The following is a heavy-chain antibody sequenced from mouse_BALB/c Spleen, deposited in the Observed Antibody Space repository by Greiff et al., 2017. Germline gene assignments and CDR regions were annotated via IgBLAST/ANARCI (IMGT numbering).Heavy chain of an antibody. J-gene: IGHJ3*01. CDR1: GFAFSSYD. CDR3: ARHYEDYDWFAY. V-gene: IGHV5-12-1*01. D-gene: IGHD2-4*01. Sequence: DVMLVESGGGLVKPGGSLKLSCAASGFAFSSYDMSWVRQTPEKRLEWVAYISSGGGSTYYPDTVKGRFTISRDNAKNTLYLQMSSLKSEDTAMYYCARHYEDYDWFAYWGQGTLVTVSA. CDR2: ISSGGGST.